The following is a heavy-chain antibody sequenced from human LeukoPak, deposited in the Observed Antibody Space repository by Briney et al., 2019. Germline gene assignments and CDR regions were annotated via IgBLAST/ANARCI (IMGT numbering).Heavy chain of an antibody. CDR1: GASFSSGDQY. D-gene: IGHD3-9*01. Sequence: SETLSLTCTVSGASFSSGDQYWNWIRQSPGKGLEWIGSIHPSGTLYNNPSLESRVTMSMDTSKNQFSLNLNSVTAADTAVYYCTKGERRDILTYWGQGILVTVSP. J-gene: IGHJ4*02. CDR2: IHPSGTL. CDR3: TKGERRDILTY. V-gene: IGHV4-31*03.